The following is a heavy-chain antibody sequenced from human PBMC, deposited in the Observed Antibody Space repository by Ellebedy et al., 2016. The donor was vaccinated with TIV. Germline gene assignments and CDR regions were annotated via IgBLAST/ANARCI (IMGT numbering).Heavy chain of an antibody. V-gene: IGHV1-2*02. CDR1: GYTFTGYY. J-gene: IGHJ3*02. D-gene: IGHD2-2*01. CDR3: ARSDIVVVPAALMRAAFDI. Sequence: ASVKVSCXASGYTFTGYYMHWVRQAPGQGLEWMGWINPNSGGTNYAQKFQGRVTMTRDTSISTAYMELSRLRSDDTAVYYCARSDIVVVPAALMRAAFDIWGQGTMVTVSS. CDR2: INPNSGGT.